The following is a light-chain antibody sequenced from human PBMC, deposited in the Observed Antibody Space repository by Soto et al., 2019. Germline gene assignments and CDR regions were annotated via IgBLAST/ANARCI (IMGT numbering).Light chain of an antibody. CDR2: DAS. J-gene: IGKJ1*01. V-gene: IGKV3-20*01. CDR1: QSISSNY. Sequence: EIVLTQSPGTLSLTPGERATLSCRASQSISSNYVAWYQQKPGQAPRLLIYDASSRATGIPNRFSGSGSGTDFTLTSSRLEPEDFAVFYCQQYGDSPTFGQGTKVDNK. CDR3: QQYGDSPT.